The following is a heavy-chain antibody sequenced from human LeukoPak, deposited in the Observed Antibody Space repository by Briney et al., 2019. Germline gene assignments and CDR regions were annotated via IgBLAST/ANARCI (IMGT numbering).Heavy chain of an antibody. CDR3: ARFWNDGPIDY. D-gene: IGHD1-1*01. Sequence: GGSLRLSCAASGFTFSSYWMHWVRQAPGKGLVWVSHINNDESSTSYADSVRGRFTISRDNSKNTLYLQMNSLRAEDTAVYYCARFWNDGPIDYWGQGTLVTVSS. CDR2: INNDESST. V-gene: IGHV3-74*01. CDR1: GFTFSSYW. J-gene: IGHJ4*02.